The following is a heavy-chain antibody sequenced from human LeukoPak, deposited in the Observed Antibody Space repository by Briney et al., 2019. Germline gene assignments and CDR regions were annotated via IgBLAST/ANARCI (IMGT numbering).Heavy chain of an antibody. Sequence: SETLSLTCTVFGGPIDRHYWSWIRQPPGKGLEWIGYVFYPGSTNYNPSLKSRVTMSLDTSRDQFSLRLTSVTAADTAIYYCASRPAGSTWYGVFDYWSQGTLVTVSS. J-gene: IGHJ4*02. CDR3: ASRPAGSTWYGVFDY. D-gene: IGHD6-13*01. CDR2: VFYPGST. V-gene: IGHV4-59*11. CDR1: GGPIDRHY.